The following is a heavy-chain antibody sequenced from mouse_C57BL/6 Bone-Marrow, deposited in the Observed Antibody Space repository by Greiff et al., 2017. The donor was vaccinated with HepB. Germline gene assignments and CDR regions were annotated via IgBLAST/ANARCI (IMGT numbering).Heavy chain of an antibody. V-gene: IGHV1-59*01. J-gene: IGHJ3*01. D-gene: IGHD1-1*01. CDR2: IDPSDSYT. CDR1: GYTFTSYW. CDR3: ARVDYYGSSYRFAY. Sequence: QVQLQQPGAELVRPGTSVKLSCKASGYTFTSYWMHWVKQRPGQGLEWIGVIDPSDSYTNYNQKFKGKATLTVDTSSSTAYMQLSSLTSEDSAVYYCARVDYYGSSYRFAYWGQGTLVTVSA.